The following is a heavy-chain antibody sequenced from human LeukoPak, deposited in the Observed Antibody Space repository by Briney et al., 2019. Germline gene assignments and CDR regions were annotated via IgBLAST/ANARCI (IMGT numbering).Heavy chain of an antibody. CDR2: INHGGST. CDR3: ARQSYDYVPGIWFDP. CDR1: GGSFSGYY. J-gene: IGHJ5*02. D-gene: IGHD3-16*01. Sequence: SETLSLTCAVYGGSFSGYYWSWIRQPPGKGLEWIGEINHGGSTNYNPSLKSRVTISVDTPKNQFSLKLSSVTAADTAVYYCARQSYDYVPGIWFDPWGQGTLVTVSS. V-gene: IGHV4-34*01.